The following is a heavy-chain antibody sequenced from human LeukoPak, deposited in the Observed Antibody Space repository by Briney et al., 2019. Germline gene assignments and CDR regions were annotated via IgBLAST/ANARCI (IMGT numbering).Heavy chain of an antibody. CDR3: AKDRSIAAGDDAFDI. D-gene: IGHD6-13*01. V-gene: IGHV1-69*13. J-gene: IGHJ3*02. Sequence: GASVKVSCKASGGTFSSYAISWVRQAPGQGLEWMGGIIPIFGTANYAQKFQGRVTITADESTSTAYMELSSLRSEDTAVYYCAKDRSIAAGDDAFDIWGQGTMVTVSS. CDR2: IIPIFGTA. CDR1: GGTFSSYA.